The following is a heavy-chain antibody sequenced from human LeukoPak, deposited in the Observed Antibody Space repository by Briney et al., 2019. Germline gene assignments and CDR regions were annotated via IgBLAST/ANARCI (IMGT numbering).Heavy chain of an antibody. CDR2: IGHYGRNK. Sequence: PGGSLRLSCEASGVTFSNSGMHWVRQAPGKGLEWVAYIGHYGRNKFYTESVRGRFTISGDNSMKMAYLQMNSLRTEDTAIYFCAKDGDWAFDIWGQGTMVTVSS. CDR3: AKDGDWAFDI. D-gene: IGHD2-21*01. CDR1: GVTFSNSG. V-gene: IGHV3-30*02. J-gene: IGHJ3*02.